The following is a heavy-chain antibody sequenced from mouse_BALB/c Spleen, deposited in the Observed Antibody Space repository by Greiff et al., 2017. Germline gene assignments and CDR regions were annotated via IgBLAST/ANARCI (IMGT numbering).Heavy chain of an antibody. D-gene: IGHD1-2*01. J-gene: IGHJ2*01. CDR2: IWGDGST. CDR3: ARKGDYYGYDY. V-gene: IGHV2-6-7*01. Sequence: VMLVESGPGLVAPSQSLSITCTVSGFSLTGYGVNWVRQPPGKGLEWLGMIWGDGSTDYNSALKSRLSISKDNSKSQVFLKMNSLQTDDTAMYYCARKGDYYGYDYWGQGTTLTVSS. CDR1: GFSLTGYG.